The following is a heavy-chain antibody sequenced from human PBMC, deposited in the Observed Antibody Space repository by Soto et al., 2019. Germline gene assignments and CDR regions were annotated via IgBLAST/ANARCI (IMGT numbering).Heavy chain of an antibody. CDR1: GFTFSSYA. CDR3: ARRGSGSYYDY. D-gene: IGHD1-26*01. V-gene: IGHV3-23*01. CDR2: ISGSGGST. Sequence: EVQLLESGGGLVQPGGSLRLSCAASGFTFSSYAMKWVRQAPVKGLEWGSAISGSGGSTYYADSVKGRFTISRDNSKNTLYLQMNSLRAEDTAVYYCARRGSGSYYDYLGQGTLVTVSS. J-gene: IGHJ4*02.